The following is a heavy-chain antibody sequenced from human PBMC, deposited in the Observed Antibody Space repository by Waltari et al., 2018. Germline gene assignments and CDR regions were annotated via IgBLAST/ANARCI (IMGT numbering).Heavy chain of an antibody. Sequence: QVQLQESGPGLVKPSETLSLTCTVAAGSISSYSWNWIRQPAGKGLAWIGRIRTRGGTAYSPSLKSRVTVSKDTSKNQVSLRLTSVPAADSAMYYCASHDFSKSAVGYWGQGTLVTVSS. D-gene: IGHD4-4*01. CDR2: IRTRGGT. CDR3: ASHDFSKSAVGY. CDR1: AGSISSYS. V-gene: IGHV4-4*07. J-gene: IGHJ4*02.